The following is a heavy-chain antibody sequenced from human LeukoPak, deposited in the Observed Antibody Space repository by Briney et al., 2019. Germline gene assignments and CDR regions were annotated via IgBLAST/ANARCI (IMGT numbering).Heavy chain of an antibody. CDR3: ARAAGYCSGGSCHWYFDY. V-gene: IGHV4-59*01. CDR1: GGSISSYY. D-gene: IGHD2-15*01. CDR2: IYYSGST. Sequence: KSSETLSLTCTVSGGSISSYYWSWIRQPPGKGLEWIGYIYYSGSTNYNPSLKSRVTISVDTSKNQFSLKLSSVTAADTAVYYCARAAGYCSGGSCHWYFDYWGQGTLVTVSS. J-gene: IGHJ4*02.